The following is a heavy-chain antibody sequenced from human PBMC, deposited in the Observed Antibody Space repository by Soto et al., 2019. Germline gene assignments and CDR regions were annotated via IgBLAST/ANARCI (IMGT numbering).Heavy chain of an antibody. CDR3: ARAPRESQYYFAY. CDR2: IYYSGST. CDR1: GGSISSGNYY. J-gene: IGHJ4*02. Sequence: KLSETLSFTCTVSGGSISSGNYYWSWTRQHPGKGLEWIGYIYYSGSTYYNPSLKSRVTISRDTSKNQFSLKLSSVTAADTAVYYCARAPRESQYYFAYWGQGTLVTVSS. V-gene: IGHV4-31*03.